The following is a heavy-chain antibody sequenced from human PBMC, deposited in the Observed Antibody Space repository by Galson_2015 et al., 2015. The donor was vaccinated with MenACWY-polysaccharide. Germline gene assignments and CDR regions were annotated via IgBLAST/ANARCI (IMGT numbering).Heavy chain of an antibody. CDR2: IYYGGSKK. CDR3: SRLQSKYMDV. Sequence: SLRLSCAASGFTFRSYGMHWVRQAPGKGLEWVTLIYYGGSKKEYTDSVKGRFTISRDNSKNTLYLQMHSLRAEDTAVYYCSRLQSKYMDVWGKGTTVTVSS. CDR1: GFTFRSYG. D-gene: IGHD4-11*01. V-gene: IGHV3-30*12. J-gene: IGHJ6*03.